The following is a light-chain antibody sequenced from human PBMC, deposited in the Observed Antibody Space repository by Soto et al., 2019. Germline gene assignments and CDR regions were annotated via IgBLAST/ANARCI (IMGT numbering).Light chain of an antibody. V-gene: IGKV3-20*01. CDR3: QQYGSSPRT. CDR2: GAS. CDR1: QSVSSSY. Sequence: EIVLTQSPGTLSLSPGERATLSCRASQSVSSSYLAWYQQKPGQAPRLLIYGASSRATGIPDRFSGSGSGTNFTLPIKQLEPEDFSMYYCQQYGSSPRTFGQGTKVEIK. J-gene: IGKJ1*01.